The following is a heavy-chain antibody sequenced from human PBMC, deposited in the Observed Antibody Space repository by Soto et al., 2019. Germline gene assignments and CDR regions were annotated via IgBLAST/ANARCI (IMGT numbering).Heavy chain of an antibody. J-gene: IGHJ4*02. CDR3: ARGGQQVVSFDY. CDR1: GGTISTYA. D-gene: IGHD6-6*01. Sequence: QVPLVQSGAEVKKAGSSVKDSCKTSGGTISTYAISWVRQAPGQGLEWMGKIIPVLGVSDYAQKFQGRLTITADKSTATAYMELSSLRSEDTAVYYCARGGQQVVSFDYWGQGTLVSVSS. CDR2: IIPVLGVS. V-gene: IGHV1-69*04.